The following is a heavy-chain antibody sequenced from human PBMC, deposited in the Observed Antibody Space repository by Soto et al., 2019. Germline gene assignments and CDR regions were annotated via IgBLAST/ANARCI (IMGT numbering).Heavy chain of an antibody. CDR2: IFSSGSP. CDR1: GVSLKTYY. Sequence: QVHLQESGPGLVRPSETLSLTCTVSGVSLKTYYWSWIRLPPGGGLEWIGYIFSSGSPNYNPPLRSRVTMSVETSNNQFSLKMSSVTAADTAVYYCARVAGISYYNHMDVWGKGTTVTVSS. CDR3: ARVAGISYYNHMDV. J-gene: IGHJ6*03. V-gene: IGHV4-59*01. D-gene: IGHD1-20*01.